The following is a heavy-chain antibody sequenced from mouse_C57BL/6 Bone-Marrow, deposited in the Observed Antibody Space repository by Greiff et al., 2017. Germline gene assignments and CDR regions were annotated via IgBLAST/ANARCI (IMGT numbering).Heavy chain of an antibody. CDR3: ARGITTVEAWFAY. CDR1: GFTFSDYG. CDR2: ISSGSSTI. V-gene: IGHV5-17*01. D-gene: IGHD1-1*01. Sequence: EVKLVESGGGLVKPGGSLKLSCAASGFTFSDYGMHWVRQAPEKGLEWVAYISSGSSTIYTADTVKGRFTISRYNAKKNLFLQMTSLRSEDTAMYYCARGITTVEAWFAYWGQGTLVTVSA. J-gene: IGHJ3*01.